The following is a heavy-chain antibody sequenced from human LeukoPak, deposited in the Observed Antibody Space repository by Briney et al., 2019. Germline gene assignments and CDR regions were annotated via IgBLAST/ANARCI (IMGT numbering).Heavy chain of an antibody. CDR2: INHSGST. Sequence: SETLSLTCAVYGGSFSGCYWSWIRQPPGKGLEWIGEINHSGSTNYNPSLKSRVTISVDTSKNQFSLKLSSVTAADTAVYYCARGGSGYYYYGMDVWGQGTTVTVSS. CDR3: ARGGSGYYYYGMDV. V-gene: IGHV4-34*01. CDR1: GGSFSGCY. J-gene: IGHJ6*02.